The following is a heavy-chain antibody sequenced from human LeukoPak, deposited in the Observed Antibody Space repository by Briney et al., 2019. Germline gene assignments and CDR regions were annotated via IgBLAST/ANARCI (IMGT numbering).Heavy chain of an antibody. CDR3: ATRRNGYNQGYN. CDR1: GCTVSTNY. V-gene: IGHV3-66*02. Sequence: GGSLRLSCAASGCTVSTNYMTWVRQAPGKGLEWVSVLYSDGSPYYADSVKGRFTISRDSSKNTLLLQMNSLRAEDTAVYYCATRRNGYNQGYNWGQGTLVTVSS. CDR2: LYSDGSP. J-gene: IGHJ4*02. D-gene: IGHD5-24*01.